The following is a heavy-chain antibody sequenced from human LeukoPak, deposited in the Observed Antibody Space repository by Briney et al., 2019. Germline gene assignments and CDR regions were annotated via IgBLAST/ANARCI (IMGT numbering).Heavy chain of an antibody. CDR2: ISSSSSTI. D-gene: IGHD5-12*01. J-gene: IGHJ3*02. CDR1: GFTFSSYS. Sequence: GSLRLSCAASGFTFSSYSMNWVRQAPGKGLEWVSYISSSSSTIYYADPVKGRFTISRDNAKNSLYLQMNSLRAEDTAVYYCARDIGGGGRRHYVYNTPDAFDIWGQGTMVTVSS. CDR3: ARDIGGGGRRHYVYNTPDAFDI. V-gene: IGHV3-48*01.